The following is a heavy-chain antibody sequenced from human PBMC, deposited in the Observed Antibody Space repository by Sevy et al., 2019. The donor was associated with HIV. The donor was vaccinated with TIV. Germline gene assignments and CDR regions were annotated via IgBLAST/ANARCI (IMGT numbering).Heavy chain of an antibody. CDR3: ARLGGYCSGGSCYQTGKFFDY. V-gene: IGHV3-11*06. CDR1: GFTFSDYY. D-gene: IGHD2-15*01. Sequence: GGSLRLSCAASGFTFSDYYMSWIRQAPGKGLEWVSYISSSSSYTNYADSVKGRFTISRDNAKNSLYLQMNSLRAEDTAVYYCARLGGYCSGGSCYQTGKFFDYWGQGTLVTVS. CDR2: ISSSSSYT. J-gene: IGHJ4*02.